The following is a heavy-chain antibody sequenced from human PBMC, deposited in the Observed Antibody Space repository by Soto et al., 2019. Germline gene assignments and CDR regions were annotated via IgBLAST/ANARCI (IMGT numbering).Heavy chain of an antibody. D-gene: IGHD5-18*01. J-gene: IGHJ6*02. Sequence: ASVKVSCKASGYSFTSYGIGWVRQVPGQWPEWMGWIIPYTGRTNYAQSVKGRVVMTTDISTDTVYLELRSLRSDDSAIYYCGRCRTDSYAMDVWGQGTTVTASS. CDR3: GRCRTDSYAMDV. V-gene: IGHV1-18*01. CDR2: IIPYTGRT. CDR1: GYSFTSYG.